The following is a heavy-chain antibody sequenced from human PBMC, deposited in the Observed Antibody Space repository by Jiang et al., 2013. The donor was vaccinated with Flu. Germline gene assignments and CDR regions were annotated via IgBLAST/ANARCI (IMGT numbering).Heavy chain of an antibody. Sequence: SYGMHWVRQAPGKGLEWVAVISYDGSNKYYADSVKGRFTISRDNSKNTLYLQMNSLRAEDTAVYYCAKLVVVAVDAFDIWGQGTMVTVSS. J-gene: IGHJ3*02. CDR2: ISYDGSNK. CDR3: AKLVVVAVDAFDI. D-gene: IGHD2-15*01. CDR1: SYG. V-gene: IGHV3-30*18.